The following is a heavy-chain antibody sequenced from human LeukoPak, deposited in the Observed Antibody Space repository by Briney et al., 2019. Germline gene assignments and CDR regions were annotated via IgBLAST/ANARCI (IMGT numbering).Heavy chain of an antibody. V-gene: IGHV4-34*01. D-gene: IGHD7-27*01. CDR3: ARDELGIGYFDY. CDR1: GGSFSGYY. Sequence: KTSETLSLTCAVYGGSFSGYYWSWIRQPPGKGLEWIGEINHSGSTNYNPSLKSRVTISVDTSKNQFSLKLSSVTAADTAVYYCARDELGIGYFDYWGQGTLVTVSS. CDR2: INHSGST. J-gene: IGHJ4*02.